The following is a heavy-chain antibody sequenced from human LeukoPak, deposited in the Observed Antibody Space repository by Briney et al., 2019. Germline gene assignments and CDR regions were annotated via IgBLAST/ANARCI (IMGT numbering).Heavy chain of an antibody. Sequence: PGKSLRLSCAASGFTFSNYGMHWARQAPGKGLEWVAVIWYDGSNKYYADSVKGRFTFSRDNSKNTLYLQMNSLRAEDTAVYYCARENLLGGFFDYWGQGILVTVSS. V-gene: IGHV3-33*01. CDR3: ARENLLGGFFDY. D-gene: IGHD5-12*01. J-gene: IGHJ4*02. CDR1: GFTFSNYG. CDR2: IWYDGSNK.